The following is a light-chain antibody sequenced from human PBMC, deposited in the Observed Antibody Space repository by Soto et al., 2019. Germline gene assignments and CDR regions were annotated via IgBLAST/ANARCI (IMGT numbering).Light chain of an antibody. CDR1: QSSSRY. CDR3: QQSYSTPRT. V-gene: IGKV1-39*01. CDR2: AAS. J-gene: IGKJ5*01. Sequence: DIQMTQSPSSLSASVGDRVTITCRASQSSSRYLNWYQQKPGKAPKLLIYAASILQTGVPSRFSGSGSGTDFTLTISSLQSEDFATYYCQQSYSTPRTFGQGTRLEIK.